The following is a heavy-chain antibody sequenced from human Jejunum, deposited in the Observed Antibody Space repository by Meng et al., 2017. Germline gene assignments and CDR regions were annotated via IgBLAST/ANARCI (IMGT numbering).Heavy chain of an antibody. V-gene: IGHV4-4*02. J-gene: IGHJ4*02. CDR1: GASISRTNW. D-gene: IGHD2-8*01. CDR2: IDPSEST. CDR3: ARAYCTDVSCHDFFDS. Sequence: QVQLQESGAGLVKPSGTLSLACAVSGASISRTNWWSWVRQPPGKGLEWIGKIDPSESTHYNPSLKGRVTISADRSKNQFSLRLTSVTAADTAIYYCARAYCTDVSCHDFFDSWGQGTLVTVSS.